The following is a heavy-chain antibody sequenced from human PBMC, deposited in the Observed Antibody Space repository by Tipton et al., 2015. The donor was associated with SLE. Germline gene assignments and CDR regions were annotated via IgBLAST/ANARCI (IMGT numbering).Heavy chain of an antibody. CDR1: GASISDINYS. CDR2: FYYSRRT. Sequence: TLSLTCIVSGASISDINYSWGWGWVRQSPGKGLEWIGTFYYSRRTYYSPSLNNRVTISVDTSKNQFSLMLTSVAAADTALYYCARGAARWFDPWGQGTLVTVSS. D-gene: IGHD6-13*01. V-gene: IGHV4-39*07. J-gene: IGHJ5*02. CDR3: ARGAARWFDP.